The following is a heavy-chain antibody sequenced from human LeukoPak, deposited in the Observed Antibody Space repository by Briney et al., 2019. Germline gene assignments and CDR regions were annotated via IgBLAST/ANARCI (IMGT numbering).Heavy chain of an antibody. CDR2: FSGGSGTT. CDR3: AREIAAAGSGVFYYYYMDV. D-gene: IGHD6-13*01. V-gene: IGHV3-23*01. CDR1: GFSLNTYG. Sequence: PGGSLRLSCEAAGFSLNTYGITWVRQAPGKGLEWVSGFSGGSGTTHYRDSVKGRFTISRDNSKNTVFLQMDSLRAEDTAVYYCAREIAAAGSGVFYYYYMDVWGKGTTVTVSS. J-gene: IGHJ6*03.